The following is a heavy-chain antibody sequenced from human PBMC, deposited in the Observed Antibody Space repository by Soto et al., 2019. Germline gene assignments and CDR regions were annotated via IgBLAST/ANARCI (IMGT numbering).Heavy chain of an antibody. D-gene: IGHD6-19*01. Sequence: GALRVSGAASGFTCSSYAMSWVRQAPGKGLEWVSAISGSGGSTYYADSVKGRFTISRDNSKNTLYLQMNSLRAEDTAVYYCAKRIWAIAVAGIFDYWGQGTLVTVSS. CDR1: GFTCSSYA. CDR2: ISGSGGST. CDR3: AKRIWAIAVAGIFDY. J-gene: IGHJ4*02. V-gene: IGHV3-23*01.